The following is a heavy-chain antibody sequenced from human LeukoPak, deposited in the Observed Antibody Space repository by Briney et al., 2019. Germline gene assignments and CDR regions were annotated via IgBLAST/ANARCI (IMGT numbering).Heavy chain of an antibody. Sequence: GGSLRLSCAASGFTFSSYWMNWVRHVPGEGLVWVSRIVSDGSNTNYADSVKGRFTISRDNAKNTLYLQMNSLRVEDTAVYYCARGRPHGNDYWGQGTLVTVSS. V-gene: IGHV3-74*01. J-gene: IGHJ4*02. CDR2: IVSDGSNT. D-gene: IGHD4-23*01. CDR1: GFTFSSYW. CDR3: ARGRPHGNDY.